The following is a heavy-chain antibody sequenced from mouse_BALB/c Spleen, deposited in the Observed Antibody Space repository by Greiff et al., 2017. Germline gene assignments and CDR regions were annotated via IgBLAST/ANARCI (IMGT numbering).Heavy chain of an antibody. CDR3: TRGAGGYDDAMDY. D-gene: IGHD2-2*01. J-gene: IGHJ4*01. Sequence: QVQLQQSGAELVRPGASVTLSCKASGYTFTDYEMHWVKQTPVHGLEWIGAIDPETGGTAYNQKFKGKATLTADKSSSTAYMELRSLTSEDSAVYYCTRGAGGYDDAMDYWGQGTSVTVSS. CDR2: IDPETGGT. V-gene: IGHV1-15*01. CDR1: GYTFTDYE.